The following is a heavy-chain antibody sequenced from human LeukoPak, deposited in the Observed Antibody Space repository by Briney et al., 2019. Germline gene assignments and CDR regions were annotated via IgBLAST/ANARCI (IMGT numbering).Heavy chain of an antibody. Sequence: PGGSLRLSCAASGFTFSSYGMHWVRQAPGKGLEWVAVIWYGGSNKYFADSVKGRFTISRDNSKNTLYLQMNSLRAEDTAVYYCARGGSRDGYNYGGYYFDYWGQGTLVTVSS. CDR2: IWYGGSNK. V-gene: IGHV3-33*01. J-gene: IGHJ4*02. D-gene: IGHD5-24*01. CDR1: GFTFSSYG. CDR3: ARGGSRDGYNYGGYYFDY.